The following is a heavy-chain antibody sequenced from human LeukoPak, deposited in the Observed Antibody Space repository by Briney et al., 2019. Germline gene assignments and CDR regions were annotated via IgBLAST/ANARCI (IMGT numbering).Heavy chain of an antibody. V-gene: IGHV1-18*01. Sequence: ASVKVSCKASGYTFTSYGISWVRHAPAQGREWMGWISAYSGNANYAQKLHGTVTITTDTSTSTAYMERRSVRSDDTAVYYCARDRGDIADYWGQGTLVTVSS. CDR3: ARDRGDIADY. J-gene: IGHJ4*02. CDR1: GYTFTSYG. CDR2: ISAYSGNA. D-gene: IGHD3-10*01.